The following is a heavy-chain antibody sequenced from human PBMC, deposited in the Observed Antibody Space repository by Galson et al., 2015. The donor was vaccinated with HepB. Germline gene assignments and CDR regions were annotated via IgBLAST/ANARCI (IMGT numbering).Heavy chain of an antibody. CDR3: ASGHSSSWYLPFDY. V-gene: IGHV1-18*01. J-gene: IGHJ4*02. D-gene: IGHD6-13*01. CDR2: ISAYNGNT. Sequence: SVKVSCKASGYTFTSYGISWVRQAPGQGLEWMGWISAYNGNTNYAQKLQGRVTMTTDTSTSTAYMELRSLRSDDTAVYYCASGHSSSWYLPFDYWGQGTLVTVSS. CDR1: GYTFTSYG.